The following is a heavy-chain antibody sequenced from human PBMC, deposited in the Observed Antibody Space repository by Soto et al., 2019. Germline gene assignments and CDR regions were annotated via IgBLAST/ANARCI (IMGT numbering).Heavy chain of an antibody. V-gene: IGHV4-59*11. CDR3: ASTKTYYDILSGYSPHNWFDP. J-gene: IGHJ5*02. D-gene: IGHD3-9*01. Sequence: PETLSLSSTVSGCSLSSHSWRWIRHPPEKGLECIVYIYYSGSTNYNPSLKSRVTISVDTSKNQFSLKLSSVTAADTAVYYCASTKTYYDILSGYSPHNWFDPWGQGTLVTVSS. CDR2: IYYSGST. CDR1: GCSLSSHS.